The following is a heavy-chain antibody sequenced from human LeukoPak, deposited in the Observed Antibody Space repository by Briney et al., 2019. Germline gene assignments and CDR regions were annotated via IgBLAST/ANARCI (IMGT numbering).Heavy chain of an antibody. CDR1: GGSFSGYY. J-gene: IGHJ6*03. CDR2: INHSGST. CDR3: ARGLFSHYYDSSGYYSPTYYYYYYMDV. V-gene: IGHV4-34*01. Sequence: PSETLSLTCAVYGGSFSGYYWSWIRQPPGKGLEWIGEINHSGSTNYNPSLKSRVTISVDTSKNQFSLKLSSVTAADTAVYYCARGLFSHYYDSSGYYSPTYYYYYYMDVWGKGTTVTVSS. D-gene: IGHD3-22*01.